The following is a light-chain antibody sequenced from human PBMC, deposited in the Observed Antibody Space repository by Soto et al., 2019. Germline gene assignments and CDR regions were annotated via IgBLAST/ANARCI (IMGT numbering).Light chain of an antibody. Sequence: DFRMTQSPSTLSASVGDRVTITCRASQSISSWLAWYQQKPGKAPKLLIYKASSLESGVPSRFSGSGSGTEFTLTISSLQPDDFATYYCQQYNSYPWTFGQGTKVDI. V-gene: IGKV1-5*03. CDR3: QQYNSYPWT. CDR2: KAS. J-gene: IGKJ1*01. CDR1: QSISSW.